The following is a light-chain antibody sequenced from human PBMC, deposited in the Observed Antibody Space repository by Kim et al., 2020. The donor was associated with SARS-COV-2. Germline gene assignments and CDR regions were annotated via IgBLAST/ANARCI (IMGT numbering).Light chain of an antibody. V-gene: IGKV1-5*03. CDR2: KAS. Sequence: DIQMTQSPSTLSASVGDRVTSNCRASQSISNWLAWYQQKPGKAPKLLIYKASNLERGVPSRFSGSGSGTEFTLTISSLQPDDFATYYCQQYDTYSWTFGQGTKVDIK. J-gene: IGKJ1*01. CDR3: QQYDTYSWT. CDR1: QSISNW.